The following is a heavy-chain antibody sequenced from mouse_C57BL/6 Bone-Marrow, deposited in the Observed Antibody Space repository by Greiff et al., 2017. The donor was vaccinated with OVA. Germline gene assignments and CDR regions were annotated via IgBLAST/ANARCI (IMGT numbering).Heavy chain of an antibody. Sequence: VQLEQSGAELVKPGASVKLSCTASGFTFTSYWMHWVQQRPGKGLEWIGMIHTNSGSTNYNEKFKSKVTLTVDKSNSTAYMQLSSLISEDAEVEYEARSKVASSYYAMDYWGQGTSVTVSS. D-gene: IGHD1-1*01. CDR1: GFTFTSYW. CDR3: ARSKVASSYYAMDY. CDR2: IHTNSGST. V-gene: IGHV1-64*01. J-gene: IGHJ4*01.